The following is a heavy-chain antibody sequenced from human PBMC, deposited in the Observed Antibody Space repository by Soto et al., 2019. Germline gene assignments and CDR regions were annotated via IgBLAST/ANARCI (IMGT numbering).Heavy chain of an antibody. J-gene: IGHJ4*02. D-gene: IGHD3-16*02. Sequence: EVQLVESGGGLVQPGGSLRLSCVASGFTFSGYEMNWVRQAPGKRLAWVSYISSSGNIMYYADSVKGRFTISRYNAENSLYLQMSRLRAEDTAGYYCARDIVSFFDYWGLGILVTVSS. V-gene: IGHV3-48*03. CDR1: GFTFSGYE. CDR2: ISSSGNIM. CDR3: ARDIVSFFDY.